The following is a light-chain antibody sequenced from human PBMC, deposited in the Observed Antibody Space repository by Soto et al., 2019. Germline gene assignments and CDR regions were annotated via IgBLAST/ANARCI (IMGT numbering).Light chain of an antibody. Sequence: DIQMTQSPSSSSASIGDRVLMPCRASESITTWLAWYQQKPAKAPKLLIYDASSLESGVPSRFSGSGSGTDFTLTISSLQSEDFAVYYCQQYFDWPITFGQGTRLETK. CDR3: QQYFDWPIT. J-gene: IGKJ5*01. V-gene: IGKV1-5*01. CDR2: DAS. CDR1: ESITTW.